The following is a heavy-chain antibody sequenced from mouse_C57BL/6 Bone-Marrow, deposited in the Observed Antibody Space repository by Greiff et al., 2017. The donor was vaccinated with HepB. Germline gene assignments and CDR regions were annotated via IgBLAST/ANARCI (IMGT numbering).Heavy chain of an antibody. V-gene: IGHV5-17*01. CDR3: ATMVTTGYFDY. J-gene: IGHJ2*01. Sequence: EVKLMESGGGLVKPGGSLELSCAASGFTFSDYGMHWVRQAPEKGLEWVAYISSGSSTIYYADTVKGRFTISRDNAKNTLFLQMTSLRSEDTAMYYCATMVTTGYFDYWGQGTTLTVSS. CDR1: GFTFSDYG. D-gene: IGHD2-2*01. CDR2: ISSGSSTI.